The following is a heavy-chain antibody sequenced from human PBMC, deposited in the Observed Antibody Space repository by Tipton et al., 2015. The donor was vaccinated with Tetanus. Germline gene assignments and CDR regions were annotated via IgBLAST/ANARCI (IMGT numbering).Heavy chain of an antibody. Sequence: GLVKPSQTLSLTCAISGDSVSSNSAAWNWIRQSPSRGLEWLGRTYYRSKWYNDYAVSVKSRITINPYTSKNQFSLQLNSVTPEDTSVYYCARDRQQLVRDGGYAFDIWGEVTMVTVSS. D-gene: IGHD6-13*01. V-gene: IGHV6-1*01. CDR3: ARDRQQLVRDGGYAFDI. J-gene: IGHJ3*02. CDR1: GDSVSSNSAA. CDR2: TYYRSKWYN.